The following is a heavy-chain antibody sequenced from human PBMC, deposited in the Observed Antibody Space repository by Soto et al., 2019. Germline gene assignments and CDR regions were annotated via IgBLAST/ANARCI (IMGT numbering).Heavy chain of an antibody. V-gene: IGHV1-18*01. Sequence: QVHLVQSGVEVKTPGASVKVSCQASGYTFFTYDISWVRQAPGQGLEWMGWISTYSGDTKYAQKFQGRVTMTTDQSTTTAYLELRSLRSDATAVYYCARHHGPTTSENWFEPWGQGTLVTVSS. J-gene: IGHJ5*02. D-gene: IGHD5-12*01. CDR2: ISTYSGDT. CDR1: GYTFFTYD. CDR3: ARHHGPTTSENWFEP.